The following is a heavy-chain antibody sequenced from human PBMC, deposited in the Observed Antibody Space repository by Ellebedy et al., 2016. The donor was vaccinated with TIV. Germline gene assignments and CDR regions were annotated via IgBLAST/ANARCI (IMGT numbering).Heavy chain of an antibody. Sequence: MPSETLSLTCAVHGETFTAYYWTWVRHSTEKGLEWAGEISHSGSGNYNPSLESRLTISVDKSSNQFSLKLSYVTAADTAVYYCAGTRGYGYVYWGLGTLVTVSS. J-gene: IGHJ4*02. D-gene: IGHD5-18*01. CDR2: ISHSGSG. V-gene: IGHV4-34*08. CDR3: AGTRGYGYVY. CDR1: GETFTAYY.